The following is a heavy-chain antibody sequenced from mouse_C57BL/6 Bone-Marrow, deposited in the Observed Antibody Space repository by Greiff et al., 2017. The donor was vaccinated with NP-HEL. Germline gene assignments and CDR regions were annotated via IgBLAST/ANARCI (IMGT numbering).Heavy chain of an antibody. CDR3: ARQEGDYYWYFDV. CDR1: GFTFSSYG. J-gene: IGHJ1*03. CDR2: ISSGGSYT. D-gene: IGHD2-4*01. Sequence: EVQVVESGGDLVKPGGSLKLSCAASGFTFSSYGMSWVRQTPDKRLEWVATISSGGSYTYYPDSVKGRFTISRDNAKNTLYLQVSSLKSEDTAMYYCARQEGDYYWYFDVWGTGTTVTVSS. V-gene: IGHV5-6*01.